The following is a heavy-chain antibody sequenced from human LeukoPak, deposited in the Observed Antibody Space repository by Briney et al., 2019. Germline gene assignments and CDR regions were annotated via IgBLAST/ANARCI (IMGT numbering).Heavy chain of an antibody. V-gene: IGHV3-43*02. Sequence: PGGSLRLSCAASGFTFDDHAMHWVRQAPGKGLEWVSLIGNDGSTKYADSVKGRFTISRGSSKNPLYLEMHSLRTEDTALYYCAGQTKYYYGSGSYWTAFDIWGQGTMVTVSS. CDR3: AGQTKYYYGSGSYWTAFDI. CDR2: IGNDGST. D-gene: IGHD3-10*01. J-gene: IGHJ3*02. CDR1: GFTFDDHA.